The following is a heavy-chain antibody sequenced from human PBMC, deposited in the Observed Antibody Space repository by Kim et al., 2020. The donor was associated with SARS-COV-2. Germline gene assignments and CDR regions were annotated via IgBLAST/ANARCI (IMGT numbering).Heavy chain of an antibody. CDR3: ARDRNPLVVPAAMGPYAFDI. D-gene: IGHD2-2*01. CDR2: ISSSSSYI. J-gene: IGHJ3*02. Sequence: GGSLRLSCAASGFTFSSYSMNWVRQAPGKGLEWVSSISSSSSYIYYADSVKGRFTISRDNAKNSLYLQMNSLRAEDTAVYYCARDRNPLVVPAAMGPYAFDIWGQGTMVTVSS. CDR1: GFTFSSYS. V-gene: IGHV3-21*04.